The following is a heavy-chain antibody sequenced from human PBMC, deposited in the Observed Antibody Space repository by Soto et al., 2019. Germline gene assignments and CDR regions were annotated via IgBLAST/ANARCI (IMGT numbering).Heavy chain of an antibody. Sequence: PGGSLRLSCAAYGFTFSSCSMNWVRQAPGKGLEWVSSISSSSSYIYYADSVKGRFTISRDNAKNSLYLQMNSLRAEDTAVYYCARLPFRWLTTTSYYFDYWGQGTLVTV. J-gene: IGHJ4*02. CDR1: GFTFSSCS. D-gene: IGHD5-12*01. CDR3: ARLPFRWLTTTSYYFDY. CDR2: ISSSSSYI. V-gene: IGHV3-21*01.